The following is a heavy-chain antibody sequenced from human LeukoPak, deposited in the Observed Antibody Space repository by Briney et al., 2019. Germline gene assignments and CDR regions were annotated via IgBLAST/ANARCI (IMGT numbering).Heavy chain of an antibody. CDR1: GFTFSSYG. CDR2: IKQDGSEK. CDR3: AKEGYFDWLPTR. V-gene: IGHV3-7*03. Sequence: GGTLRLSCAASGFTFSSYGMSWVRQAPGKGLEWVANIKQDGSEKYYVDSVKGRFTISRDNAKNSLYLQMNSLRAEDTAVYYCAKEGYFDWLPTRWGQGTLVTVSS. D-gene: IGHD3-9*01. J-gene: IGHJ4*02.